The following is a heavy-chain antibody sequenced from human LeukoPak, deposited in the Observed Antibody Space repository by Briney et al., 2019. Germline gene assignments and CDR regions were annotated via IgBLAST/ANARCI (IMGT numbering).Heavy chain of an antibody. CDR2: ISSSSSYI. V-gene: IGHV3-21*01. D-gene: IGHD3-22*01. J-gene: IGHJ6*02. CDR3: ARDRLDYYYYYGMDV. CDR1: GFTFSSYS. Sequence: GGSLRLSCAVSGFTFSSYSMNWVRQAPGKGLEWVSSISSSSSYIYYADSVKGRFTISRDNAKNSLYLQMNSLRAEDTAVYYCARDRLDYYYYYGMDVWGQGTTVTVSS.